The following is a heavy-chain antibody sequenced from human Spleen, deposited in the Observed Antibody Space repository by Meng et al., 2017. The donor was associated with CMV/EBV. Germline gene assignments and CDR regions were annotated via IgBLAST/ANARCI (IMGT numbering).Heavy chain of an antibody. Sequence: GGSLRLSCAASGFTFSNAWMSWVRQAPGKGLEWVGRIKSKTDGGTTDYAAPVKGRFTISRDDSKNTLYLQMNSLKTEDTAVYYCTTDHLTYCGGDCYLDWGQGTLVTVSS. D-gene: IGHD2-21*01. V-gene: IGHV3-15*01. J-gene: IGHJ4*02. CDR3: TTDHLTYCGGDCYLD. CDR2: IKSKTDGGTT. CDR1: GFTFSNAW.